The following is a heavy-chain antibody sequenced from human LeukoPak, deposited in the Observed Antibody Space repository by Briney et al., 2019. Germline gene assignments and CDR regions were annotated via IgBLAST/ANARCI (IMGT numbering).Heavy chain of an antibody. CDR3: ATIRDTAHRYWYFDL. CDR1: GDSISNYY. V-gene: IGHV4-59*03. D-gene: IGHD5-18*01. CDR2: MYYSGST. J-gene: IGHJ2*01. Sequence: SETLSLTCTVSGDSISNYYWSWSRQPPGKGLEWIGDMYYSGSTSYNPSLKSRGTMSVDTSKNQFSLKLISVTASDTAVYYCATIRDTAHRYWYFDLWGRGTLVIVSS.